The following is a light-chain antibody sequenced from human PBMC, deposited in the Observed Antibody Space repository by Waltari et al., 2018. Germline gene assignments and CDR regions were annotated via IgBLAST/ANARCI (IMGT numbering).Light chain of an antibody. V-gene: IGKV1-12*01. CDR2: KAS. CDR1: QDISSW. J-gene: IGKJ3*01. Sequence: DIQMTQSPSSLSASVGDRVTITCRASQDISSWLALYQQKPGKAPKVLVYKASSLQSGVPSRFSGSGSGTDFSLTISSLQPEDFATYYCLQYTSVPLTFGPGTKLDLK. CDR3: LQYTSVPLT.